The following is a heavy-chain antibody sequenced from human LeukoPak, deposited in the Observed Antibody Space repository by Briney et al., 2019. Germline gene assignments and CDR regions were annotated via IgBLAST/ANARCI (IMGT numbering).Heavy chain of an antibody. Sequence: GGSLRLSCAASGFTFSDYYMSWIRQAPGKGLEWVAVISYDGSNKYYADSVKGRFTISRDNSKNTLYLQMNSLRAEDTAVYYCAKVTGELLADYYYGMDVWGQGTTVTVSS. CDR3: AKVTGELLADYYYGMDV. D-gene: IGHD1-26*01. J-gene: IGHJ6*02. V-gene: IGHV3-30*18. CDR2: ISYDGSNK. CDR1: GFTFSDYY.